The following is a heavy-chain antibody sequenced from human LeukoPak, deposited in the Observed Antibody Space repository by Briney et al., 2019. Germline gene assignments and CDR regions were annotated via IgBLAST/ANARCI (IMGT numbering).Heavy chain of an antibody. D-gene: IGHD3-10*01. J-gene: IGHJ4*02. CDR1: GFILSDYY. CDR2: ISGSSSYT. V-gene: IGHV3-11*06. Sequence: GGSLRLSCAASGFILSDYYMSWIRQAPGKGLEWVSYISGSSSYTNYADSVKGRFTISRDNAKNSLYLQMNSLRDEDTAVYYCARLEYYYVSGNYYKLFDYWGQGTLVTVCS. CDR3: ARLEYYYVSGNYYKLFDY.